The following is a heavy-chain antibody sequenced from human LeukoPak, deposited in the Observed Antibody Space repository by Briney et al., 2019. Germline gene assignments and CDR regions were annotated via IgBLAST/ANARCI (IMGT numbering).Heavy chain of an antibody. CDR3: TSALYGGNTDY. CDR2: IRSKTNSYAT. V-gene: IGHV3-73*01. Sequence: PGGSLRLSCAASGFTFRGFAIHWVRQASGKGLEWVGRIRSKTNSYATAYGASAIGRFTVSRDDSKNTAYLQMNSLKTEDTAVYYCTSALYGGNTDYWGQGTLVTVSS. J-gene: IGHJ4*02. D-gene: IGHD4-23*01. CDR1: GFTFRGFA.